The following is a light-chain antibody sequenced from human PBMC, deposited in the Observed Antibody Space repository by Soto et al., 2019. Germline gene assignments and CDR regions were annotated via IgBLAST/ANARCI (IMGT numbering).Light chain of an antibody. CDR2: GAS. V-gene: IGKV3-20*01. CDR1: QSVSRSY. J-gene: IGKJ4*01. Sequence: EIVLTQSPGTLSLSPGERATLSCRASQSVSRSYLAWYQQKPGQAPRLLIYGASSRATGIPDRFSGSGSGTDCTHTISSLEPEDFAVYYCQKYGSSPLTFGGGTKVEIK. CDR3: QKYGSSPLT.